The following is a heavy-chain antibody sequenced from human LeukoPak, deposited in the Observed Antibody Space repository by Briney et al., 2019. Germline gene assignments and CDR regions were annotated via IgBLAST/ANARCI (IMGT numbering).Heavy chain of an antibody. CDR1: GFTFSSYS. Sequence: GGSLRLSCAASGFTFSSYSMNWVRQAPGKGLEWVSSISSSSSYIYYADSVKGRFTISRDNAKNSLYLQMNSLRAEDTAVYYCARNDYGDYVGGSPHYFDYWGQGTLVTASS. D-gene: IGHD4-17*01. J-gene: IGHJ4*02. CDR3: ARNDYGDYVGGSPHYFDY. CDR2: ISSSSSYI. V-gene: IGHV3-21*01.